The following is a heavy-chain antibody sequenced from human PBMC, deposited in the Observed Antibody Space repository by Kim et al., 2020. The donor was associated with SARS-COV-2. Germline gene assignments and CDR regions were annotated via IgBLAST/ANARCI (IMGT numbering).Heavy chain of an antibody. CDR2: INAGNGNT. Sequence: ASVKVSCKASGYTFTSYAMHWVRQAPGQRLEWMGWINAGNGNTKYSQKFQGRVTITRDTSASTAYMELSSLRSEDTAVYYCARDPKLDYYYYYGMDVWGQGTTVTVSS. D-gene: IGHD6-13*01. CDR3: ARDPKLDYYYYYGMDV. V-gene: IGHV1-3*01. J-gene: IGHJ6*02. CDR1: GYTFTSYA.